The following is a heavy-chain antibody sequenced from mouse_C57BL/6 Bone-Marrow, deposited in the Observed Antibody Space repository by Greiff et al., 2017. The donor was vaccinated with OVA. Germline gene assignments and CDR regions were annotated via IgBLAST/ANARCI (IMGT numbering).Heavy chain of an antibody. J-gene: IGHJ2*01. CDR3: ASAGVSDY. CDR2: IYPRSGNT. D-gene: IGHD3-1*01. V-gene: IGHV1-81*01. Sequence: QVQLQQSGAELARPGASVKLSCKASGYTFTSYGISWVKQRTGQGLEWIGEIYPRSGNTYYNEKFKGKATLTADKSSSTAYMGLRSLTSEDSAVYFCASAGVSDYWGQGTTLTVAS. CDR1: GYTFTSYG.